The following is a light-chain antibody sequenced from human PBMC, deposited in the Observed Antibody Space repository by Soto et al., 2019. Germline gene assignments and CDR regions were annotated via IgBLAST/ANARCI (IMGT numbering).Light chain of an antibody. V-gene: IGKV3-15*01. J-gene: IGKJ4*01. CDR1: QSVSSD. CDR3: QQSFTTPT. Sequence: EIVMTQSPATLSVSPGERATLSCRASQSVSSDLAWYQQTPGQSPRLLIYGASTRATGVPARFSGSGSGTEFALTISSLQPEDFATYYCQQSFTTPTFGGGTKVDIK. CDR2: GAS.